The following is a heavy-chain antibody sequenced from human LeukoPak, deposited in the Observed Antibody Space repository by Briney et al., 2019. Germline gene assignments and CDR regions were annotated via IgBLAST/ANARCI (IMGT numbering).Heavy chain of an antibody. Sequence: GGSLRLSCAASGFTFSSYEMSWVRQAPGKGLEWVSYISSSGSTIYYADSVKGRFTISRDNAKNSLYLQMNSLRAEDTAVYYCALTWLSGLDYWGQGTLVTVSS. CDR3: ALTWLSGLDY. CDR2: ISSSGSTI. D-gene: IGHD5-12*01. J-gene: IGHJ4*02. CDR1: GFTFSSYE. V-gene: IGHV3-48*03.